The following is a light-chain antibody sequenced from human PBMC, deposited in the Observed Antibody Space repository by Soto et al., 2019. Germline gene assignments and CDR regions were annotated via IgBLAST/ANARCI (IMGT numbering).Light chain of an antibody. CDR1: SSNIGAGYD. CDR2: GNS. CDR3: QSYDSSLSGWV. Sequence: QAVVTQPPSVSGAPGQRVTISCTGSSSNIGAGYDVHWYQQLPGTAPKLLIYGNSNRPSGVPDRFSGSKSGTSASLAITGLQAEDEADYNSQSYDSSLSGWVFGGGTKLTVL. J-gene: IGLJ3*02. V-gene: IGLV1-40*01.